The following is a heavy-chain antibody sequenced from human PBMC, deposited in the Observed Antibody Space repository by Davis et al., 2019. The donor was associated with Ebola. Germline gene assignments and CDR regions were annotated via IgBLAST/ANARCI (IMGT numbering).Heavy chain of an antibody. J-gene: IGHJ6*02. CDR3: ASRVYSPAYYYYYYYGMDV. D-gene: IGHD2-15*01. CDR2: INHSGST. Sequence: MPSETLSLTCAVYGGSFSGYYWSWIRQPPGKGLEWIGEINHSGSTNYNPSLKSRVTISVDTSKNQFSLKLSSVTAADTAVYYCASRVYSPAYYYYYYYGMDVWGQGTTVTVSS. CDR1: GGSFSGYY. V-gene: IGHV4-34*01.